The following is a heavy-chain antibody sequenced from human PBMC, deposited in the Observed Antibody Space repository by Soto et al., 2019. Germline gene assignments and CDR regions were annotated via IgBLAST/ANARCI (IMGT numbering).Heavy chain of an antibody. J-gene: IGHJ5*02. Sequence: SLRLSCAVSVFTFGDSYISWIRQAPGKGLEWLSYISPGSRYPAYADSVKGRFTISRDNAKRSLYLQMMSLTAEDTAIYYCVRGGGGGLFDPWGQGTMVTVSS. CDR2: ISPGSRYP. V-gene: IGHV3-11*06. CDR1: VFTFGDSY. D-gene: IGHD2-15*01. CDR3: VRGGGGGLFDP.